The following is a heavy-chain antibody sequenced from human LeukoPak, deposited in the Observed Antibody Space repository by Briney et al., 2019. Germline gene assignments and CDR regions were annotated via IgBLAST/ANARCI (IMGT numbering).Heavy chain of an antibody. Sequence: SETLSLTCTVSGGSISSSSYYWGWIRQPPGKGLEWIGSIFYSGSTSYNPSLKSRVTVSVDTSKNQFSLKLTSVTAADTAVYYCARYGCSSNICHFDYWGQGTLVTVSS. D-gene: IGHD2-2*01. CDR1: GGSISSSSYY. CDR3: ARYGCSSNICHFDY. CDR2: IFYSGST. J-gene: IGHJ4*02. V-gene: IGHV4-39*01.